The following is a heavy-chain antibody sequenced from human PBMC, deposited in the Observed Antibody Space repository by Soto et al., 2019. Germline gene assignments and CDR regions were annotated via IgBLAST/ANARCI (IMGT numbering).Heavy chain of an antibody. J-gene: IGHJ4*02. CDR2: INHSGST. V-gene: IGHV4-34*01. D-gene: IGHD4-17*01. Sequence: SETLSLTCAVYGGSFSGYYWSWIRQPPGKGLEWIGEINHSGSTNYNPSLKSRVTISVDTSKNQFSLKLSSVTAADTAVYYCARPGYGDRNANYFDYWGQGTLVIVSS. CDR1: GGSFSGYY. CDR3: ARPGYGDRNANYFDY.